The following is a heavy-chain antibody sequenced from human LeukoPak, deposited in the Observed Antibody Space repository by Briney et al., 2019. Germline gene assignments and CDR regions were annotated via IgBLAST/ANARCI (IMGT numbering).Heavy chain of an antibody. Sequence: PSETLSLTCTVSGASVSSSSYYWEWIRQPPGTGLEWVGSVFYSGSTNYNPSLKSRLTMSVDTSKNQFSLRLSSVTATDTAVYYCATRRSGSHPYYWGQGTLVTVSS. CDR3: ATRRSGSHPYY. CDR1: GASVSSSSYY. CDR2: VFYSGST. J-gene: IGHJ4*02. V-gene: IGHV4-39*01. D-gene: IGHD1-26*01.